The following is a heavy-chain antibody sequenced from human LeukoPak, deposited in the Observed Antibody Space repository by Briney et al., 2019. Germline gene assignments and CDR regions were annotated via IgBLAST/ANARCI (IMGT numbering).Heavy chain of an antibody. Sequence: GGSLRLSCAASGFTFSSYSMNWVRQAPGKGLEWVSYISSSSSTIYYADSVKGRFTISRDNAKNSLYLQMNSLRAEDTAVYYCARSGIFGVVKGYYYMDVWGKGTTVTVSS. CDR1: GFTFSSYS. CDR2: ISSSSSTI. CDR3: ARSGIFGVVKGYYYMDV. V-gene: IGHV3-48*01. D-gene: IGHD3-3*01. J-gene: IGHJ6*03.